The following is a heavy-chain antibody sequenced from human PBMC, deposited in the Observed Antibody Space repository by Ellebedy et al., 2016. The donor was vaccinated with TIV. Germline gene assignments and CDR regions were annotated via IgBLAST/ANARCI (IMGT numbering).Heavy chain of an antibody. J-gene: IGHJ6*02. V-gene: IGHV1-18*01. CDR3: ARDPLIAAGTNYYYYYGMDV. Sequence: AASVKVSCKASGYTFTSYGISWVRQAPGQGLEWMGWISAYNGNTKYAQKLQGRVTMTTDTSTSTAYVELRSLRSDDTAVYYCARDPLIAAGTNYYYYYGMDVWGQGTTVTVSS. CDR1: GYTFTSYG. CDR2: ISAYNGNT. D-gene: IGHD6-13*01.